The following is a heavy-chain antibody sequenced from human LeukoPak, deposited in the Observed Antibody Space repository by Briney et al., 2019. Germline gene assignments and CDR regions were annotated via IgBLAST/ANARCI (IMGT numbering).Heavy chain of an antibody. CDR1: GYTFSSYG. CDR3: ARTSSGVDDYGDYLLNF. CDR2: ISAYSGNT. V-gene: IGHV1-18*01. J-gene: IGHJ4*02. Sequence: ASVKVSCKASGYTFSSYGISWVRQVPGQGLEWVGWISAYSGNTMYAQKLQGRVTMTTDTSTSTAYMELRSLRSDDTAVYYCARTSSGVDDYGDYLLNFWGQGTLVTVSS. D-gene: IGHD4-17*01.